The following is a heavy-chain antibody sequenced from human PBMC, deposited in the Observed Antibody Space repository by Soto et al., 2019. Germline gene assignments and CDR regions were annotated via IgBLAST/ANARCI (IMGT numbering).Heavy chain of an antibody. Sequence: SVKVSCKASGGTFSSYAISWVRQAPGQGLEWMGGIIPIFGTANYAQKFQGRVTTTADESTSTAYMELSSLRSEDTAVYYCARATDPSYCSGGSCYYDLDYWGPGTLVTVSS. D-gene: IGHD2-15*01. CDR1: GGTFSSYA. CDR2: IIPIFGTA. J-gene: IGHJ4*02. CDR3: ARATDPSYCSGGSCYYDLDY. V-gene: IGHV1-69*13.